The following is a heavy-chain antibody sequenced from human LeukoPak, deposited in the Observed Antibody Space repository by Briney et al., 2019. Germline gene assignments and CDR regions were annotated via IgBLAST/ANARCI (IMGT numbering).Heavy chain of an antibody. V-gene: IGHV4-31*03. CDR3: ARASRLGELSLGY. Sequence: SETLSLTCTVSGGSINSGGHYWSWIRQHPGKGLEWIGYIYYTGTTYYNPTLKSRLTISLGTSKNQFSLMLTSVTAADTAVYYCARASRLGELSLGYWGQGTLVTVSS. J-gene: IGHJ4*02. CDR1: GGSINSGGHY. CDR2: IYYTGTT. D-gene: IGHD3-16*02.